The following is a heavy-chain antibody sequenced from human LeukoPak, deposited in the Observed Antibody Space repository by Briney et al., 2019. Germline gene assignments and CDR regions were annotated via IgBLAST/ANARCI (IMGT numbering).Heavy chain of an antibody. J-gene: IGHJ5*02. V-gene: IGHV1-69*05. D-gene: IGHD2-21*02. CDR1: GGTFSSYA. CDR2: IIPIFGTA. CDR3: ARGKAYCGGDCNWFDP. Sequence: SVKVSCKASGGTFSSYAISWVRQAPGQGLEWMGRIIPIFGTANYAQKFQGRVTITMDESTSTAYMELSSLRSEDTAVYYCARGKAYCGGDCNWFDPWGQGTLVTVSS.